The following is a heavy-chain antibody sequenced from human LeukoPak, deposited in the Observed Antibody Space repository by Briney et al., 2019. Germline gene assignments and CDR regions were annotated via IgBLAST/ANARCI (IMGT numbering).Heavy chain of an antibody. CDR2: INPSGGST. D-gene: IGHD3-22*01. CDR3: ARDSADGGYYDY. J-gene: IGHJ4*02. Sequence: GASVKVSRKASGYTFTSYYMHWVRQAPGQGLEWMGIINPSGGSTSYAQKFQGRVTMTRDMSTSTVYMELSSLRSEDTAVYYCARDSADGGYYDYWGQGTLVTVSS. V-gene: IGHV1-46*01. CDR1: GYTFTSYY.